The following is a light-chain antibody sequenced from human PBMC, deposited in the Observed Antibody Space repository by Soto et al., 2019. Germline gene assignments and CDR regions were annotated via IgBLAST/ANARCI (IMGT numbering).Light chain of an antibody. CDR2: EVS. J-gene: IGLJ2*01. CDR3: CSYAGTRDV. CDR1: NSDIGNYNL. V-gene: IGLV2-23*02. Sequence: QSALTQPASVSGSPGQSITISCTGTNSDIGNYNLVSWYQQHPGKAPKLMIYEVSKRPSGVSNRFSGSKSDNTASLTFSGLQAEDEADYYCCSYAGTRDVFGGGTKLTVL.